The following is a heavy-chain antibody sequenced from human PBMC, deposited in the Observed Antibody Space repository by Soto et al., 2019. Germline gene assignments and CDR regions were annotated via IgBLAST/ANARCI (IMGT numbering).Heavy chain of an antibody. CDR1: GGSISSSNW. J-gene: IGHJ6*02. Sequence: CAVSGGSISSSNWWSWVRQPPGKGLEWIGEIYHSGSTNYNPSLKSRVTISVDKSKNQFSLKLSSVTAADTAVYYCARRGKYSSSSVYYYGMDVWGQGTTVTVSS. D-gene: IGHD6-6*01. V-gene: IGHV4-4*02. CDR3: ARRGKYSSSSVYYYGMDV. CDR2: IYHSGST.